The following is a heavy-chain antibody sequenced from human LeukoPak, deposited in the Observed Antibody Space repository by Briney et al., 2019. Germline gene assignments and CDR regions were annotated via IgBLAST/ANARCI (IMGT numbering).Heavy chain of an antibody. CDR2: IYPGDSDT. V-gene: IGHV5-51*01. Sequence: GESLKISCKGSGYSFTSYWIDWVRQMPGKGLEWMGIIYPGDSDTRYSPSFQGQVTISADKSISTAYLQWSSLKASDTAMYYCARHGDAYNRDDAFDICGQATMVTVYS. CDR1: GYSFTSYW. J-gene: IGHJ3*02. D-gene: IGHD5-24*01. CDR3: ARHGDAYNRDDAFDI.